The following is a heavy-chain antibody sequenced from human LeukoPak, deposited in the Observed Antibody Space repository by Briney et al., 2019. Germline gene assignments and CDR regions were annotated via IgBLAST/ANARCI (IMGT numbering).Heavy chain of an antibody. CDR2: ISGSGGST. D-gene: IGHD2-2*02. Sequence: PGGSLRLSCAASGFTFSSYAMSWVRQAPGKGLEWVSAISGSGGSTYYADSVKGRFTISRDNSKNTLYLQMNSLRAEDTAVYYCAKDLGIVVVPAAIPDAFDIWGQGTMVTVSS. J-gene: IGHJ3*02. CDR1: GFTFSSYA. CDR3: AKDLGIVVVPAAIPDAFDI. V-gene: IGHV3-23*01.